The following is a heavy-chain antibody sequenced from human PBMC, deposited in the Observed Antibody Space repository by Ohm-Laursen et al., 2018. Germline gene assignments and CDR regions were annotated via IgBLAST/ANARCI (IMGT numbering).Heavy chain of an antibody. CDR2: ISGSGGST. CDR1: GFTFSSYA. V-gene: IGHV3-23*01. D-gene: IGHD6-19*01. Sequence: SLRLSCAASGFTFSSYAMSWVRQAPGKGLEWVSTISGSGGSTYYADSVKGRFTISRDNSKNTLYLQMNGLRAEDTAVYYCAKRGSQWLETEGSNPRPYYFDYWGQGTLVTVSS. CDR3: AKRGSQWLETEGSNPRPYYFDY. J-gene: IGHJ4*02.